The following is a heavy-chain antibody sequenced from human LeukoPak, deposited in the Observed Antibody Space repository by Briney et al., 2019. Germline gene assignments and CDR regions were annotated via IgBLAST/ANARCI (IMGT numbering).Heavy chain of an antibody. CDR3: ARGPYGSGSYNWFDP. D-gene: IGHD3-10*01. Sequence: GGSLRLSCAASGFTFSSYAMSWVRQAPGKGLEWVSAISGSGGSTYYADSVKGRFTISRDNSKNTLYLQMNSLRAEDTAVYYCARGPYGSGSYNWFDPWGQGTLVTVSS. CDR2: ISGSGGST. V-gene: IGHV3-23*01. CDR1: GFTFSSYA. J-gene: IGHJ5*02.